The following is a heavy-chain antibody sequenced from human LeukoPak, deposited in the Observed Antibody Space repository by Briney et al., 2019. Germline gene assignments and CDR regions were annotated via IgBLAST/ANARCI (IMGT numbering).Heavy chain of an antibody. CDR1: GGSFSGYY. CDR3: ASSGIAVADY. V-gene: IGHV4-34*01. J-gene: IGHJ4*02. D-gene: IGHD6-19*01. Sequence: SETLSLTCAVSGGSFSGYYWSWIRQPPGKGLEWIGEINHSGSTNYNPSLKSRVTISVDTSKNQFSLKLSSVTAADTAVYYCASSGIAVADYWGQGTLVTVSS. CDR2: INHSGST.